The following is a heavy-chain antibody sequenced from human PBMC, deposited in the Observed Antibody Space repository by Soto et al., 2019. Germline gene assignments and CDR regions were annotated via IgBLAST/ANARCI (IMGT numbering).Heavy chain of an antibody. CDR3: AKVPRYCSGGSCYAGYFQY. D-gene: IGHD2-15*01. CDR2: ISGSGGNI. Sequence: EVQLLESGGGLVQPGGSLRLSCAASGFTFSSYAMSWVRQAPGKGLEWVSTISGSGGNIYYADSVKGRFTISRDNSKNTLYLRMNSLRAEDTAVYYCAKVPRYCSGGSCYAGYFQYWGQGTLVSVPS. CDR1: GFTFSSYA. V-gene: IGHV3-23*01. J-gene: IGHJ1*01.